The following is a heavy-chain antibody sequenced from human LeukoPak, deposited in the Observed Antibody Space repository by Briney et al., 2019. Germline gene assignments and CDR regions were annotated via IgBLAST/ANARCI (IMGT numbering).Heavy chain of an antibody. V-gene: IGHV3-9*01. CDR1: GFNFDYYA. Sequence: SLRLSCGASGFNFDYYAMHWVRQAPAKGLDWVSGISWNSGSIGYADSVKCRFTISRDNSKNTLYLQMNSLRAEDTAVYYCGKGRTGYSYGYGIDSWGQGTLVTVSS. CDR3: GKGRTGYSYGYGIDS. J-gene: IGHJ4*02. CDR2: ISWNSGSI. D-gene: IGHD5-18*01.